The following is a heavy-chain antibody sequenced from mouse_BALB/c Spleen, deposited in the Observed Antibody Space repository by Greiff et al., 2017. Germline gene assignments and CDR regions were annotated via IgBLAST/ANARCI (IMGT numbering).Heavy chain of an antibody. V-gene: IGHV1S126*01. CDR2: IDPSDSET. CDR1: GYSFTSYW. Sequence: QVQLKESGPQLVRPGASVKISCKASGYSFTSYWMHWVKQRPGQGLEWIGMIDPSDSETRLNQKFKDKATLTVDKSSSTAYMQLSSPTSEDSAVYYCARGVYYYGYYFDYWGQGTTLTVSS. D-gene: IGHD1-1*01. J-gene: IGHJ2*01. CDR3: ARGVYYYGYYFDY.